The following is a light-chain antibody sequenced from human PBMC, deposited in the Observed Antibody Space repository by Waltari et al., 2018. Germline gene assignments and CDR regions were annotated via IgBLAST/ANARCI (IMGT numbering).Light chain of an antibody. CDR3: GTWDSSLSGAV. Sequence: QSVLTQPPSVSAAPGQRVTISRSRGSPNIGNNYVSWYRQFPGTAPKLLINENTERPSGIPGRFSGSKSGTSATLDITGLQAGDEADYYCGTWDSSLSGAVFGGGTHLTVL. J-gene: IGLJ7*01. CDR2: ENT. V-gene: IGLV1-51*02. CDR1: SPNIGNNY.